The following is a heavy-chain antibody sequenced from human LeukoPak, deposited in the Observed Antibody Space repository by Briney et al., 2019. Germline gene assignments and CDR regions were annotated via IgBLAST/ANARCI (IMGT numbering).Heavy chain of an antibody. J-gene: IGHJ6*02. D-gene: IGHD5-18*01. Sequence: PGGSLRLSCAASGFTFSSFWMTWVRQAPGKGLEWVANIKVDGSEKNYMDSVKGRFTVSRDNAKNSLYPQMNGLRAEDTAVYYCARIQLYYYCYGLDVWGQGTTVTVSS. CDR2: IKVDGSEK. V-gene: IGHV3-7*03. CDR3: ARIQLYYYCYGLDV. CDR1: GFTFSSFW.